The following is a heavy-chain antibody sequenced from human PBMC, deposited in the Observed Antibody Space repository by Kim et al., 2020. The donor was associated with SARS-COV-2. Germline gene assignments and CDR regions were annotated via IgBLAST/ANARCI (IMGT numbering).Heavy chain of an antibody. Sequence: YAASVKGHFTNSRNHSKNTLYLQMNSLRAEDTAVYYCAREKDTVMVFDSWGQGTLGTVSS. J-gene: IGHJ4*02. CDR3: AREKDTVMVFDS. D-gene: IGHD5-18*01. V-gene: IGHV3-33*01.